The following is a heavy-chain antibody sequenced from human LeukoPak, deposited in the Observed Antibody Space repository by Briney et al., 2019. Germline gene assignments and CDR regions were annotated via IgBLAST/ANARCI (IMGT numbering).Heavy chain of an antibody. CDR3: ARAIYGTGISWFDP. Sequence: QSGGSLRLSCAASGFTLSGLWMHWVRQAPGKGLVWVSGINTDGSRTRYGDSVTGRFTISRDNARNTLYLQMNSLRADDTAVYYCARAIYGTGISWFDPWGQGTLVTVSS. CDR1: GFTLSGLW. V-gene: IGHV3-74*01. CDR2: INTDGSRT. J-gene: IGHJ5*02. D-gene: IGHD3-10*01.